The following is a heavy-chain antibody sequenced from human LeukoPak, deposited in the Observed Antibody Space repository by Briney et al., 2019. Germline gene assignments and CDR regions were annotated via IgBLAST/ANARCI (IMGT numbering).Heavy chain of an antibody. V-gene: IGHV4-34*01. CDR2: INHSGST. CDR3: ARGRSRSVCGGGSCHYFYYGMDV. D-gene: IGHD2-15*01. CDR1: GGSFSGYY. J-gene: IGHJ6*02. Sequence: SETLSLTCAVYGGSFSGYYWSRIRQPPGKGLEWIGEINHSGSTNYNPSLKSRVTISVDTSKNQFSLKLTSVTAADTAVYYCARGRSRSVCGGGSCHYFYYGMDVWGQGTTVTVSS.